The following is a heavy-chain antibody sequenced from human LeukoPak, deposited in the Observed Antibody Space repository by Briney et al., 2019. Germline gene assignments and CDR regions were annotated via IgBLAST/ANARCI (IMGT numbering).Heavy chain of an antibody. Sequence: SETLSLTCTVSGGSISSDYWSWIRQPPGKGLEWIGYIYYSGSTNYNPSLKSRVTISVDTSKNQFSLKLSSVTAADKAVYYCAGTYYYDSSGYPDAFDIWGQGTMVTVSS. CDR2: IYYSGST. J-gene: IGHJ3*02. V-gene: IGHV4-59*08. CDR1: GGSISSDY. CDR3: AGTYYYDSSGYPDAFDI. D-gene: IGHD3-22*01.